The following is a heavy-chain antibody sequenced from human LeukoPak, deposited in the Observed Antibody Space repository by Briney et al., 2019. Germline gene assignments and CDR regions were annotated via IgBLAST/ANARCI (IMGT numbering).Heavy chain of an antibody. CDR1: GGSISSGSYY. CDR3: ARGFYIAKNAGVFDM. V-gene: IGHV4-61*02. Sequence: SETLSLTCTVSGGSISSGSYYWSWIRQPAGTGLEWIGRIYTSGSTNYNPSLKSRVTISQDTSKNQFSLKLSSVTAADTAVYYCARGFYIAKNAGVFDMWGQGTMVTVSS. CDR2: IYTSGST. J-gene: IGHJ3*02. D-gene: IGHD1-1*01.